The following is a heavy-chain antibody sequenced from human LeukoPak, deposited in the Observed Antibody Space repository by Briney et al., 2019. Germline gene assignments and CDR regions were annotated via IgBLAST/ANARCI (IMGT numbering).Heavy chain of an antibody. CDR2: IYYDGSP. CDR3: ARDQENWGFDAFDI. Sequence: PSETLSLTCTVSGGSISSNNYYWGWIRQPPGKGLEWIGSIYYDGSPYYNSSLKSRVTISADTSKNQFSLKLSSVTAADTAVYYCARDQENWGFDAFDIWGQGTMVTVSS. J-gene: IGHJ3*02. D-gene: IGHD7-27*01. V-gene: IGHV4-39*07. CDR1: GGSISSNNYY.